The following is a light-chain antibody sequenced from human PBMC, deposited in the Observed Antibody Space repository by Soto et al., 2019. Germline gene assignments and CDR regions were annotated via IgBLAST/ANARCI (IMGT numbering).Light chain of an antibody. J-gene: IGKJ1*01. CDR1: QSVSGW. CDR2: DVS. V-gene: IGKV1-5*01. Sequence: DIQMTQSPSTLSASVGDTVTVTCRASQSVSGWLAWYQQKPGKAPKLLIYDVSSLESGVPSRFSGSGSGTEFTLAISSLQPGDFATYYCQQYNSYPWTFGQGTKVDI. CDR3: QQYNSYPWT.